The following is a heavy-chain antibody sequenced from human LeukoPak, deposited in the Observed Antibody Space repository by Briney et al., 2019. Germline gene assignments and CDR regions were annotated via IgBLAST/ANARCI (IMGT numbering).Heavy chain of an antibody. J-gene: IGHJ2*01. CDR2: IIPIFGTA. D-gene: IGHD3-22*01. V-gene: IGHV1-69*06. Sequence: GASVKVSCKASGYTFTSYAMNWVRQAPGQGLEWMGGIIPIFGTANYAQKFQGRVTITADKSTGTAYMELSSLRSEDTAVYYCARDRYDSSGYDNWYFDLWGRGTLVTVSS. CDR3: ARDRYDSSGYDNWYFDL. CDR1: GYTFTSYA.